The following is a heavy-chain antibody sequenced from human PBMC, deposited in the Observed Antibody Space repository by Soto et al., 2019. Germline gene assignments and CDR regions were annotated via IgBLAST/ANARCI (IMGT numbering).Heavy chain of an antibody. CDR1: GFTFSSYA. V-gene: IGHV3-23*01. CDR3: AKGPIVVVPAATYFDY. Sequence: GGSLRLSCAASGFTFSSYAMSWVRQAPGKGLEWVSAISGSGGSTYYADSVKGRFTISRDNSKNTLYLQMNSLRAEDTAVYYCAKGPIVVVPAATYFDYWGQGTLVTVS. CDR2: ISGSGGST. D-gene: IGHD2-2*01. J-gene: IGHJ4*02.